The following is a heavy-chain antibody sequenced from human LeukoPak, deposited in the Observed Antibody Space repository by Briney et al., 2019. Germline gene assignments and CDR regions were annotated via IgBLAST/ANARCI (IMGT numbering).Heavy chain of an antibody. Sequence: GSLRLSCVASGFTFRNYNLNWVRQAPGKGLEWVSSITSGGYIFSADSVKGRFTISRDNTKNSLYLQMSSLRAEDTAVYYCATYSGTYRDHWGEGTLVTVSS. CDR3: ATYSGTYRDH. J-gene: IGHJ4*02. V-gene: IGHV3-21*01. D-gene: IGHD1-26*01. CDR2: ITSGGYI. CDR1: GFTFRNYN.